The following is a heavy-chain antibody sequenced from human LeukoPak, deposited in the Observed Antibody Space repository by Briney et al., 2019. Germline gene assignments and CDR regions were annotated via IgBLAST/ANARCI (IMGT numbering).Heavy chain of an antibody. CDR3: AGRYYDFWSGYYGPYGMDV. Sequence: SETLSLTCTVSGGSISSYYWSWIRQPPGKGLEWIGYIYYSGSTNYNPSLKSRVTISVDTSKSQFSLKLSSVTAADTAVYYCAGRYYDFWSGYYGPYGMDVWGQGTTVTVSS. CDR1: GGSISSYY. CDR2: IYYSGST. D-gene: IGHD3-3*01. J-gene: IGHJ6*02. V-gene: IGHV4-59*01.